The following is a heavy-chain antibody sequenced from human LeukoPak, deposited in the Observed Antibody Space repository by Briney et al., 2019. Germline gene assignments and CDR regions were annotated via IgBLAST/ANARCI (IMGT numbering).Heavy chain of an antibody. CDR2: IIPILGTA. Sequence: ASVKVSCKASGGTFSSYAISWVRQAPGQGLEWMGGIIPILGTANYAQKFQGRVTITADESTSTAYMELSSLRSEDTAVYYCARGGQIVWFGEFYFDYWGQGTLVTVSS. CDR3: ARGGQIVWFGEFYFDY. V-gene: IGHV1-69*13. CDR1: GGTFSSYA. J-gene: IGHJ4*02. D-gene: IGHD3-10*01.